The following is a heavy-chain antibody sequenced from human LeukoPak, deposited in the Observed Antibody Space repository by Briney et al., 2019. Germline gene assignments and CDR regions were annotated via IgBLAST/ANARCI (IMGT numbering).Heavy chain of an antibody. CDR1: GYTFTSYD. V-gene: IGHV1-69*04. J-gene: IGHJ3*02. CDR3: ARLAAADTAVI. CDR2: IIPILGIA. D-gene: IGHD6-13*01. Sequence: GASVKVSCKASGYTFTSYDINWVRQAPGQGLEWMGRIIPILGIANYAQKFQGRVTITADKSTSTAYMELSSLRSEDTAVYYCARLAAADTAVIWGQGTMVTVSS.